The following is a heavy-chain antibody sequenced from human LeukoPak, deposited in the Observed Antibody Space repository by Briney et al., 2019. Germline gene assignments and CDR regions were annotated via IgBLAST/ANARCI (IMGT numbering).Heavy chain of an antibody. J-gene: IGHJ6*03. Sequence: SETLSLTCTVSGGSISSYYWSWIRQPPGKGLEWIGYIYYSGSTNYNPSLKSRVTISVDTSKNQFSLKLSSVTAADTAVYYCARARRERYYYYYMDVWGKGTTVTVSS. CDR3: ARARRERYYYYYMDV. V-gene: IGHV4-59*01. CDR1: GGSISSYY. CDR2: IYYSGST. D-gene: IGHD1-1*01.